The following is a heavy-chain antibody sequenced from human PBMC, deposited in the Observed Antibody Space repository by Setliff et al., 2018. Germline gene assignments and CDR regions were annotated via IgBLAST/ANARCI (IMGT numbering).Heavy chain of an antibody. D-gene: IGHD3-9*01. J-gene: IGHJ4*02. CDR3: AKERYFDWFFED. CDR2: SNHGGST. CDR1: GESFSNNY. Sequence: PSETLSLTCSVYGESFSNNYWSWIRQAPGKGLEWIGESNHGGSTSYHPSLKSRLTMSVDMSKNQFSLNLSSATAADTAFYYCAKERYFDWFFEDWGQGTLVTVSS. V-gene: IGHV4-34*01.